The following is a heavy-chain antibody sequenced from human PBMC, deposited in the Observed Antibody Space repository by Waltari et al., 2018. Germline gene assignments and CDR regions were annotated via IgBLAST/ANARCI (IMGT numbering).Heavy chain of an antibody. CDR3: ARARITMVQGVMESEAFDP. V-gene: IGHV1-69*13. D-gene: IGHD3-10*01. CDR2: IIPIFGTA. J-gene: IGHJ5*02. Sequence: QVQLMQSGAEVKKPGSSVKVSCKASGGTFSSYATSWVRPAPGQGLEWMGGIIPIFGTANYAQKFQGRVTITADESTSTAYMELSSLRSEDTAVYYCARARITMVQGVMESEAFDPWGQGTLVTVSS. CDR1: GGTFSSYA.